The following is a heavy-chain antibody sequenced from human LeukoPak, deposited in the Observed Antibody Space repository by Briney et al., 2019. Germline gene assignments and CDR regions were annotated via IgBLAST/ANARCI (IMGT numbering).Heavy chain of an antibody. CDR3: ARSIVVVPAAKATFDY. CDR2: IYYSGST. CDR1: GGSISSYY. V-gene: IGHV4-59*01. J-gene: IGHJ4*02. Sequence: SETLSLTCTVSGGSISSYYWSWIRQPPGKGLEWIGYIYYSGSTNYNPSLKSRVTISVDTSKNQFSLNLSYVTAADTAVYYCARSIVVVPAAKATFDYWGQGTLVTVSS. D-gene: IGHD2-2*01.